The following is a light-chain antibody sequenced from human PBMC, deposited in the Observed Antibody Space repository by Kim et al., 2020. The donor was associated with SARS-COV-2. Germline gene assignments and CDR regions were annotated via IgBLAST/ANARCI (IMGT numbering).Light chain of an antibody. J-gene: IGLJ2*01. V-gene: IGLV4-69*01. Sequence: QPVLTQSPSASASLGASVKLTCTLSSGHSSYSIAWHQQQPEKGPRYLMKLNSDGSHSKGDGIPDRFSGSSSGAERHLTISSLRSDDEADYYCQTWGTGTVVFGGGTQLTVL. CDR3: QTWGTGTVV. CDR1: SGHSSYS. CDR2: LNSDGSH.